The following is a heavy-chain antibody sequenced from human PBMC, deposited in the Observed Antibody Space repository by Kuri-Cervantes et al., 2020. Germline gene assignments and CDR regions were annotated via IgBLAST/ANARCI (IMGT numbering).Heavy chain of an antibody. CDR1: GGSISSGSYY. D-gene: IGHD3-22*01. CDR3: ARVSYYYDSSGYYYVFDY. V-gene: IGHV4-61*01. Sequence: SETLSLTCTVSGGSISSGSYYWSWIRQPPGKGLEWIGYIYYSGSTNYNPSLKSRVTISVDTSKNQFSLKLSSVTAADTAVYYCARVSYYYDSSGYYYVFDYWGQGTLVTVSS. J-gene: IGHJ4*02. CDR2: IYYSGST.